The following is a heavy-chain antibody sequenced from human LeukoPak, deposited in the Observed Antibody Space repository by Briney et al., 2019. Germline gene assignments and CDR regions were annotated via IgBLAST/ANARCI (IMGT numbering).Heavy chain of an antibody. V-gene: IGHV1-24*01. CDR1: GYTLTELS. D-gene: IGHD4-17*01. CDR3: ATAQVTTSGTDFDY. Sequence: ASVKVSCKVSGYTLTELSMHWVRQAPGKGLEWMGGFDLEDGETIYAQKFQGRVTMTEDTSTDTAYMELSSLRSEDTAVYYCATAQVTTSGTDFDYWGQGTLVTVSS. CDR2: FDLEDGET. J-gene: IGHJ4*02.